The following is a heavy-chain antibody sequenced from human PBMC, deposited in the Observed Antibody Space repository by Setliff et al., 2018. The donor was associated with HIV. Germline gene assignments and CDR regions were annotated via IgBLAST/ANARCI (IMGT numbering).Heavy chain of an antibody. V-gene: IGHV1-46*01. CDR3: ARGPLYSGSGSPLDY. CDR2: INPSDGSR. Sequence: ASVKVSCKTSGYTFTGYFMHWVRQAPGQGLEWMGIINPSDGSRRYAQKFQDRLTMTRDTTTTTVYMELTSLTSEDTAIYYCARGPLYSGSGSPLDYWGQGTLVTVSS. CDR1: GYTFTGYF. D-gene: IGHD3-10*01. J-gene: IGHJ4*02.